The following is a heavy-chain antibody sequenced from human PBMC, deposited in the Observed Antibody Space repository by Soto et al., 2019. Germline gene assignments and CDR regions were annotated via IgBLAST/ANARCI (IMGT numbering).Heavy chain of an antibody. D-gene: IGHD6-6*01. Sequence: PGESLKISCKGSGYSFTGYWISWVRQMPGKGLEWMGRIDPSDSYTNYSPSFQGHVTISADKSISTAYLQWSSLKASDTAMYYCAGPEQLVRDGYYYYGMDVWGQGTTVTVSS. CDR3: AGPEQLVRDGYYYYGMDV. CDR1: GYSFTGYW. CDR2: IDPSDSYT. V-gene: IGHV5-10-1*01. J-gene: IGHJ6*02.